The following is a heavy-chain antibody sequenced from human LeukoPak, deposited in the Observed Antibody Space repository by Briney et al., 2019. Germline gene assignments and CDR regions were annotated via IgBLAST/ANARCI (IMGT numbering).Heavy chain of an antibody. J-gene: IGHJ5*02. CDR3: ARVHYYDSSGYKNWFDP. CDR1: GYTFTGYY. CDR2: INPNSGGT. Sequence: ASVKVSCKASGYTFTGYYMHWVRQAPGQGLEWMGWINPNSGGTNYAQKFQGRVTMTRDTSISTAYMGLSRLRSDDTAVYYCARVHYYDSSGYKNWFDPWGQGTLVTVSS. V-gene: IGHV1-2*02. D-gene: IGHD3-22*01.